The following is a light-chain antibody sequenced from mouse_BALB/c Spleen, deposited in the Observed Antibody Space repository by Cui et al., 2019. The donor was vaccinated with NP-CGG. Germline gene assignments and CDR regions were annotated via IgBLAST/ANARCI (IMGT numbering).Light chain of an antibody. Sequence: QAVVTQESALTTSPGETVTLTCRSSTGAVTTRNYANWVQEKPDHLFTGLIGGTNNQAPGVPARFSGSLIGDKAALTITGAQTEDEAIYFCALWYSNHWVFGGGTKLTVL. CDR1: TGAVTTRNY. CDR2: GTN. V-gene: IGLV1*01. J-gene: IGLJ1*01. CDR3: ALWYSNHWV.